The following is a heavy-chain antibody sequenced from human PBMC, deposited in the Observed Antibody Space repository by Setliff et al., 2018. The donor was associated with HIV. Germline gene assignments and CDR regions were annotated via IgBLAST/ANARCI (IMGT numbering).Heavy chain of an antibody. V-gene: IGHV4-61*02. J-gene: IGHJ6*02. CDR2: VYAGGSP. CDR1: GGSVSSDY. Sequence: PSETLSLTCTVSGGSVSSDYYYWMWIRQPAGKKLEWIGRVYAGGSPNYNPSLKSRVTISVDTSQNQFSLRLRSATAADTAVYYCARESTTFGSGEYCNHYYGMDVWGQGTTVTVSS. CDR3: ARESTTFGSGEYCNHYYGMDV. D-gene: IGHD3-10*01.